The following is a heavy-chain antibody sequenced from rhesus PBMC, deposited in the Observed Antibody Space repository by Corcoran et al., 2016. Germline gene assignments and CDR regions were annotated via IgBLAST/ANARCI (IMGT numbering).Heavy chain of an antibody. V-gene: IGHV4-169*01. CDR2: IGGNSGST. CDR3: ARRGDRFDV. CDR1: GHSISSTY. D-gene: IGHD2-33*01. Sequence: QLQLQESGPGLVKPTEPLSLTSVSPGHSISSTYWSWIRQAPGKGLEWIGYIGGNSGSTNYNPSLKSRVSLSVDTSKNQLSLKLSSVTAADTAVYYCARRGDRFDVWGPGVLVTVSS. J-gene: IGHJ5-1*01.